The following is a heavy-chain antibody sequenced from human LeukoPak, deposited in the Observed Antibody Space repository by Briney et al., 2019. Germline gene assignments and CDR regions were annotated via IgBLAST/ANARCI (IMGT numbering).Heavy chain of an antibody. CDR1: GFTFDNYV. CDR3: VRNNNNDY. CDR2: IGRSGAGT. Sequence: AGGSLRLSCAASGFTFDNYVMTWIRQAPGKGLEWVSVIGRSGAGTSYADSVKGRFTISRDNSMDTLHLEMNSLRREDTAVYYCVRNNNNDYWGQGTLVTVSS. V-gene: IGHV3-23*01. J-gene: IGHJ4*02. D-gene: IGHD2/OR15-2a*01.